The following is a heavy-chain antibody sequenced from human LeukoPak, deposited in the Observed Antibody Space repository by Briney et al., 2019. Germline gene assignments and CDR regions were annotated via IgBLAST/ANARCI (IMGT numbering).Heavy chain of an antibody. D-gene: IGHD3-3*01. CDR2: IYSGGST. V-gene: IGHV3-53*01. Sequence: GGSLRLTCAASGFTVSSNYMSWVRQAPGKGLEWVSVIYSGGSTYYADSVKGRFTISRDNSKNTLYLQMNSLRAEDTAVYYCARVLMYYDLWSGYSPVWFDPWGQGTLVTVSS. CDR1: GFTVSSNY. J-gene: IGHJ5*02. CDR3: ARVLMYYDLWSGYSPVWFDP.